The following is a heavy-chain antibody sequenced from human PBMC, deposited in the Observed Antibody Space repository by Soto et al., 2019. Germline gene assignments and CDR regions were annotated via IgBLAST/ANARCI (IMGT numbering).Heavy chain of an antibody. CDR1: GFTFSSYA. CDR3: AKGGGSYGGSGDY. J-gene: IGHJ4*02. D-gene: IGHD1-26*01. Sequence: SGGSLRLSCAASGFTFSSYAMSWVRQAPGKGLEWVSAISGSGGSTYYADSVKGRFTISRDNSKNTLYLQMNSLRAEDTAVYYCAKGGGSYGGSGDYWGQGTLVTVSS. CDR2: ISGSGGST. V-gene: IGHV3-23*01.